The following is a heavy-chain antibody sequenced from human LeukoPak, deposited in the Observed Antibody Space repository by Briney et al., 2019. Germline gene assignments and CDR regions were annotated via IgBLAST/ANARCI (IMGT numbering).Heavy chain of an antibody. CDR2: IKSKTDGETT. V-gene: IGHV3-15*01. J-gene: IGHJ4*02. D-gene: IGHD3-22*01. CDR3: VNWIHGYPT. CDR1: GFTFNNAW. Sequence: GGSLSLSCAASGFTFNNAWMSWVRQAPGKGLEWVGRIKSKTDGETTDNAAPVKRRFTISTDDSKNTLFLQMNSLKSEDTAVYYCVNWIHGYPTWRQGTLVTVSS.